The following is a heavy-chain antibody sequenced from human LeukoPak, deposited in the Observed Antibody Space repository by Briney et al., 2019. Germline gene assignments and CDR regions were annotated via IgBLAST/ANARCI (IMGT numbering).Heavy chain of an antibody. CDR1: GFTFEDYA. V-gene: IGHV3-20*04. CDR2: ITHSGTST. Sequence: GEPLRLSCAVTGFTFEDYAMRWVREPPGEALEWPSYITHSGTSTSYADSVRGRFTISRDNAQNSLYLQRDSLRGDDTALYYCVRVTSPFFDSGAQDAFDLWGQGTMVTVS. D-gene: IGHD3-22*01. CDR3: VRVTSPFFDSGAQDAFDL. J-gene: IGHJ3*01.